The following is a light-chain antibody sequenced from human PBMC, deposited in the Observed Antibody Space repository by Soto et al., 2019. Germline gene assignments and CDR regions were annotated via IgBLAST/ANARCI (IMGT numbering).Light chain of an antibody. V-gene: IGLV2-14*03. CDR2: DVN. Sequence: QSALTQPASVSGSPGQSIAISCTGTSSDIGSYAYVSWYQQHPGKIPKLIVFDVNYRPSGVSSRFSGSKSGNTASLTISRLQAEDEADYYCGSYTRSNSVIFGGGTKLTVL. J-gene: IGLJ2*01. CDR3: GSYTRSNSVI. CDR1: SSDIGSYAY.